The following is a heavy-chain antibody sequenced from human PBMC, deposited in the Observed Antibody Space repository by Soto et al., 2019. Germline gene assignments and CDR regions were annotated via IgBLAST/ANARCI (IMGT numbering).Heavy chain of an antibody. V-gene: IGHV3-21*01. CDR3: ARDTSSSYNYYYGMDV. CDR2: ISGTSNYM. D-gene: IGHD2-2*01. CDR1: GFTFTTSD. Sequence: EGQLVESGGGLVNPGGSLRLSCAASGFTFTTSDMNWVRQAPGKGLEWVSSISGTSNYMYYVDSVKGRFTISRDNAKNSLYLQMNSLRAEDTAVYFCARDTSSSYNYYYGMDVWGQGTTVTASS. J-gene: IGHJ6*02.